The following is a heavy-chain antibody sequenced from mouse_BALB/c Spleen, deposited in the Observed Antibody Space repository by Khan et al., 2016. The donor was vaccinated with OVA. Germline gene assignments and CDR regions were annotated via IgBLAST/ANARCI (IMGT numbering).Heavy chain of an antibody. D-gene: IGHD4-1*01. J-gene: IGHJ3*01. Sequence: VQLQQSGAELVKPGASVKLSCTASGFNIKDTYMHWVKQMPEQGLEWIGRIDPANGNTKYDPKFQGKATITADTSSNTAYLHLSSLTSEDTAVYYCARDYWDVFAYWGQGTLVTVSA. CDR1: GFNIKDTY. CDR3: ARDYWDVFAY. CDR2: IDPANGNT. V-gene: IGHV14-3*02.